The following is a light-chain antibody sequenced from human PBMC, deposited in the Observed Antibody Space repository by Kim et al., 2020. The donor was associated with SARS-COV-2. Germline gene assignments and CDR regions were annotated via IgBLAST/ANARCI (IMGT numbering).Light chain of an antibody. CDR1: QGISCY. CDR2: AAS. J-gene: IGKJ2*01. CDR3: QQYYSYPYT. V-gene: IGKV1-8*01. Sequence: SASTGDRVTIACRASQGISCYLAWYQQKPGKAPKLLIYAASTLQSVVPSRFSGSGSGTDFTLTISCLQSEDFATYYCQQYYSYPYTFGQGTKLEI.